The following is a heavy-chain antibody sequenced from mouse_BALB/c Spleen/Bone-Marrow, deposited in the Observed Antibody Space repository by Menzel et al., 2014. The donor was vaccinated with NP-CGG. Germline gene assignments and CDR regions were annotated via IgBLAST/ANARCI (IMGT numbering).Heavy chain of an antibody. CDR1: GFSLTSYG. V-gene: IGHV2-9*02. CDR2: IWAGGST. J-gene: IGHJ3*01. D-gene: IGHD2-4*01. Sequence: VHLVESGPGLVAPSQSLSITCTVSGFSLTSYGVHWVRQPPGKGLEWLVVIWAGGSTNYNSALMSRLSISKDNSKSQVFLKMNSLQTDDTAMYYCASPIYYDYPLFAYWGQGTLVTVSA. CDR3: ASPIYYDYPLFAY.